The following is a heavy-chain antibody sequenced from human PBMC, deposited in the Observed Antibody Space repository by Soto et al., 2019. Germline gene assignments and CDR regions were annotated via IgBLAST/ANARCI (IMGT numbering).Heavy chain of an antibody. Sequence: XATLSLTCTVSGGSFSSGSYYWSWIRQPPGKGLEWIGYIYYSGSTNYNPSLKSRVTISVDTSKNQFSLKLSSVTAADTAVYYCARLPCYRSSWYCYYYGMDVWGQGTTVTVSS. CDR3: ARLPCYRSSWYCYYYGMDV. D-gene: IGHD6-13*01. J-gene: IGHJ6*02. V-gene: IGHV4-61*01. CDR1: GGSFSSGSYY. CDR2: IYYSGST.